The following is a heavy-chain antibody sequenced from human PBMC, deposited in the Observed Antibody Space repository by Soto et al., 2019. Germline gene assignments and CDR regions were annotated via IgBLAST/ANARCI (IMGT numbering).Heavy chain of an antibody. Sequence: QVQLVQSGAAVKKPGASVKVSCKASGYIFTSHAMHWVRQAPGQRLAWMGWINGGSGNTRYSQKFQGRVTITRDTSARTAYMELSSLRSEDTAVYYCARDHCSGGSCYSKGYYYYGMDVWGQGTTVTVSS. CDR3: ARDHCSGGSCYSKGYYYYGMDV. V-gene: IGHV1-3*01. CDR2: INGGSGNT. D-gene: IGHD2-15*01. J-gene: IGHJ6*02. CDR1: GYIFTSHA.